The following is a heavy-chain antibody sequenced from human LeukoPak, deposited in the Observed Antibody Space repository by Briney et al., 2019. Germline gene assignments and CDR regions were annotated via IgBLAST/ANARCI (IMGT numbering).Heavy chain of an antibody. CDR2: ISGSGGST. CDR3: AKDLPPYSGRYDAFDI. Sequence: HPGGSLRLSCAASGFTFSSYAMSWVRQAPGKGLEWVSAISGSGGSTYYADSVKGRFTISRDNSKNTLYLQMNSLRAEDTAVYYCAKDLPPYSGRYDAFDIWGQGTMVTVSS. J-gene: IGHJ3*02. V-gene: IGHV3-23*01. D-gene: IGHD1-26*01. CDR1: GFTFSSYA.